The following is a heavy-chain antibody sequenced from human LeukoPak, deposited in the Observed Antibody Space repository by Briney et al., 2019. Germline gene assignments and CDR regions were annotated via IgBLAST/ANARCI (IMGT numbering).Heavy chain of an antibody. J-gene: IGHJ4*02. D-gene: IGHD3-16*02. CDR2: IYYSGST. CDR1: GGSISSYY. CDR3: ARQRALGDYYFDY. V-gene: IGHV4-59*08. Sequence: SETLSLTCTVSGGSISSYYWSWIRQPPGKGLEWIGYIYYSGSTNYNPSLKSRVTISVDTSKNQFSLKLSSVTAADTAVYYCARQRALGDYYFDYRGQGTLVTVSS.